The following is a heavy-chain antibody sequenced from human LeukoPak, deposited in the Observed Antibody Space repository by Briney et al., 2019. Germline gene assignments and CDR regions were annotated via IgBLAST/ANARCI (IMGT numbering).Heavy chain of an antibody. CDR1: GGSFSGYY. J-gene: IGHJ6*04. D-gene: IGHD2-2*01. CDR3: AREGPYCSSTSCYLEGMDV. CDR2: INHSGST. V-gene: IGHV4-34*01. Sequence: SETLSLTCAVYGGSFSGYYWSWIRQPPGKGLEWIGEINHSGSTSYNPSLKSRVTISVDTSKNQLSLKLSSVTAADTAVYYCAREGPYCSSTSCYLEGMDVWGKGTTVTVSS.